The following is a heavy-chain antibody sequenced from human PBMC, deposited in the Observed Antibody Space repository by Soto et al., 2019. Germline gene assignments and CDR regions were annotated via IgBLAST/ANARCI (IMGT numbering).Heavy chain of an antibody. D-gene: IGHD2-15*01. CDR3: AKDFGDCSGGRCNYYYYYGMDV. CDR1: GFTFSSYG. J-gene: IGHJ6*02. CDR2: ISYDGSNK. Sequence: QVQLVESGGGVVQPGRSLRLSCAASGFTFSSYGMHWVRQAPGKGLEWVAVISYDGSNKYYADSVKGRFTISRDNSKNTLYLQMNSLRAEDTAVYYCAKDFGDCSGGRCNYYYYYGMDVWGQGTTVTVSS. V-gene: IGHV3-30*18.